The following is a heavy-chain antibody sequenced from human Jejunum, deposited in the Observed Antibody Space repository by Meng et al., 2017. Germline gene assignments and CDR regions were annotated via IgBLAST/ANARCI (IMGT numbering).Heavy chain of an antibody. CDR3: ARGQDRAKTGY. V-gene: IGHV4-34*01. CDR1: GESFTNYY. D-gene: IGHD4/OR15-4a*01. Sequence: QVQLQQWGAGLLKPSETLSLTCAVYGESFTNYYWNWIRQPPGEGLEWIGEVTHSEGTNYNPSLKSRVTISVDMSKNQFSLKLSSVTAADTAVYYCARGQDRAKTGYWGQGTLVTVSS. CDR2: VTHSEGT. J-gene: IGHJ4*02.